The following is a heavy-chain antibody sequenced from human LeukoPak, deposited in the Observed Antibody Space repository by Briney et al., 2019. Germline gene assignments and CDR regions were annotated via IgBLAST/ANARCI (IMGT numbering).Heavy chain of an antibody. CDR3: ARNSGDY. D-gene: IGHD4-23*01. J-gene: IGHJ4*02. Sequence: PSETLSLTCSVSGGSISDFYWSWIRQPAGKGLELIGRIYSSGNTNYNPSLQRRVTMSLDASKNQFFLRLSSVTAADTAVYYCARNSGDYWGQGTMVTVSS. V-gene: IGHV4-4*07. CDR1: GGSISDFY. CDR2: IYSSGNT.